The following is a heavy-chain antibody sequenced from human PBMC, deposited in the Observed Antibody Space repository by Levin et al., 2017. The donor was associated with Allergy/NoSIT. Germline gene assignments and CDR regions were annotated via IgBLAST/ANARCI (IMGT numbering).Heavy chain of an antibody. CDR1: GGSISSSSYY. CDR3: ARDLLLQPDYYYYGMDV. J-gene: IGHJ6*02. Sequence: SETLSLTCTVSGGSISSSSYYWGWIRQPPGKGLEWIGSIYYSGSTYYNPSLKSRVTLSVDTSKNQFSLKLSSVTAADTAVYYCARDLLLQPDYYYYGMDVWGQGTTVTVSS. V-gene: IGHV4-39*07. CDR2: IYYSGST. D-gene: IGHD5-18*01.